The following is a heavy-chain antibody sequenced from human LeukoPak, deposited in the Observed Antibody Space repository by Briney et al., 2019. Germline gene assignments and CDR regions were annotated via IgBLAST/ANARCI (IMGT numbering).Heavy chain of an antibody. V-gene: IGHV3-74*01. J-gene: IGHJ4*02. D-gene: IGHD3-16*02. Sequence: GGSLRLSCAASGFTFSSYWMHWVRQAPGKGLVWVSRINSDGSSTSYADSVKGRFTISRDNAKNTLYLQMNSLGAEDTAVYYCARTSYVWGSYRYSSLVDYWGQGTLVTVSS. CDR1: GFTFSSYW. CDR2: INSDGSST. CDR3: ARTSYVWGSYRYSSLVDY.